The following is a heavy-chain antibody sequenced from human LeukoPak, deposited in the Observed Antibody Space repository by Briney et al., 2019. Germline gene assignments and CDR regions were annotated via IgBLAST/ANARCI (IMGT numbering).Heavy chain of an antibody. CDR3: AKKTIVGATVDAFDI. CDR2: INSDGSST. V-gene: IGHV3-74*01. Sequence: PGGSLRLSCAASGFTFSSYWMHWVRQAPGKGLVWVSRINSDGSSTSYADSVKARFTISRDNAKNTLYLQMNSLRAEDTAVYYCAKKTIVGATVDAFDIWGQGTMVTVSS. J-gene: IGHJ3*02. CDR1: GFTFSSYW. D-gene: IGHD1-26*01.